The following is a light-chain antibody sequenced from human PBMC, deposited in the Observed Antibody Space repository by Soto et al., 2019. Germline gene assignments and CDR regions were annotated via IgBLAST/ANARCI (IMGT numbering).Light chain of an antibody. J-gene: IGKJ2*02. CDR3: QQYCTSPRT. CDR2: GAS. V-gene: IGKV3-20*01. Sequence: EIVLTQSPGTLSLSPGERATLSCRASQSVNSNYLAWYQQKPGQVPRPLIYGASIRAAGVPDRLSGSGSGTDFTLTISSLEPEDCAVYYCQQYCTSPRTFGQGTKLEIK. CDR1: QSVNSNY.